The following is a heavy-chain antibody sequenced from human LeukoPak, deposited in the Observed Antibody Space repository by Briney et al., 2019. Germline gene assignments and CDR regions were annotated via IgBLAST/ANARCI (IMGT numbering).Heavy chain of an antibody. J-gene: IGHJ4*02. CDR1: GGSISSGSYY. V-gene: IGHV4-61*02. CDR3: ARATVTTALPDY. CDR2: IYTSGCT. Sequence: SETLSLTCTVSGGSISSGSYYWSWIRQPAGKGLEWIGRIYTSGCTNYNPSLKSRVTISVDTSKNQFSLKLSSVTAADTAVYYCARATVTTALPDYWGQGTLVTVSS. D-gene: IGHD4-17*01.